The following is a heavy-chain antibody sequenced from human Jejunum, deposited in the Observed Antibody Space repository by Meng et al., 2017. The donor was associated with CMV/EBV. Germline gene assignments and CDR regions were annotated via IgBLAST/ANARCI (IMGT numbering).Heavy chain of an antibody. V-gene: IGHV1-18*01. CDR1: GYTFTNYG. CDR3: ARGRRNEPLFDY. Sequence: QVQLLQSGGEVKKPGSSVKVSCKASGYTFTNYGITWVRQAPGQGLEWMGWINAYNGDTNYAQTLQGRVTMTTDTSTSTAYMELRSLRSDDTAVYYCARGRRNEPLFDYWGQGTLVTVSS. CDR2: INAYNGDT. J-gene: IGHJ4*02. D-gene: IGHD1-14*01.